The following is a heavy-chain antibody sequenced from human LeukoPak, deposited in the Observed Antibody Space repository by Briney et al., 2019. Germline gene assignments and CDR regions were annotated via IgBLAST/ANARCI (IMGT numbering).Heavy chain of an antibody. V-gene: IGHV3-33*01. CDR3: ARGHYDNFGWNDY. J-gene: IGHJ4*02. CDR1: GFTFSSYG. D-gene: IGHD3-16*01. Sequence: GSLRLSRAASGFTFSSYGMHWVRQAPGKGLEWVAVIWYDGSNKYYADSVKGRFTISRDNSKNTLYLQMNSLRAEDTAVYYCARGHYDNFGWNDYWGQGTLVTVSS. CDR2: IWYDGSNK.